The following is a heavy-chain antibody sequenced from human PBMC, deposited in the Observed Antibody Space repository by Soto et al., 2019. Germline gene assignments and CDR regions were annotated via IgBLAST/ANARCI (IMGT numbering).Heavy chain of an antibody. CDR2: INPNSGGT. CDR3: AREFRITIFGVVITSNWFDP. CDR1: GYTFTGYY. V-gene: IGHV1-2*02. Sequence: ASVQGSCKASGYTFTGYYMHWVRQAPGEGLEWMGWINPNSGGTNYAQKFQGRVTMTRDTSISTAYMELSRLRSDDTAVYYCAREFRITIFGVVITSNWFDPWGQGTLVTVSS. J-gene: IGHJ5*02. D-gene: IGHD3-3*01.